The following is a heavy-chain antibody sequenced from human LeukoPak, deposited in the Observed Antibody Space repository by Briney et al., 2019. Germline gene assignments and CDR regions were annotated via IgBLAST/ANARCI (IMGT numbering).Heavy chain of an antibody. J-gene: IGHJ4*02. D-gene: IGHD3-10*01. CDR3: ARGYYGSGSYRVDY. Sequence: ASVKVSCKVSGYTFTDYYMHWVRQAPGQGLEWMGRINPNSGGTNYAQKFQGRVTMTRDTSISTAYMELSRLRSDDTAVYYCARGYYGSGSYRVDYWGQGTLVTVSS. CDR2: INPNSGGT. V-gene: IGHV1-2*06. CDR1: GYTFTDYY.